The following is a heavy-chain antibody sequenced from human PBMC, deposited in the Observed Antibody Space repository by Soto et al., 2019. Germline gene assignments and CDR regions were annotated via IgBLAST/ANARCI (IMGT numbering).Heavy chain of an antibody. CDR1: GFTVSSNY. V-gene: IGHV3-53*02. CDR3: ARVGGGSGSPPAVDY. J-gene: IGHJ4*02. CDR2: ISGSGTT. D-gene: IGHD3-10*01. Sequence: EVQLVETGGGLIQPGGSLRLSCAASGFTVSSNYMTWVRQAPGKGLEWVSIISGSGTTFYAESVKGRFTISRDNSKNALYLQMHSLRAEDSAIYYCARVGGGSGSPPAVDYWGQGTLVTVSS.